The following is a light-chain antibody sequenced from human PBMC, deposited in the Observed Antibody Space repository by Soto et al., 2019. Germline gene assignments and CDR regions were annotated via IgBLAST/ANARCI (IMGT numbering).Light chain of an antibody. CDR3: ASWDDSLNGFWV. CDR1: SSNIGSNT. V-gene: IGLV1-44*01. J-gene: IGLJ3*02. Sequence: QPVLTQPPSASGTPGQRVTISCSGSSSNIGSNTVHWYQQLPGTAPKRLIYSNNQRPSGVPDRFSGSKSGTSASLAISGLQSEDEADYYCASWDDSLNGFWVFGGGTKLTVL. CDR2: SNN.